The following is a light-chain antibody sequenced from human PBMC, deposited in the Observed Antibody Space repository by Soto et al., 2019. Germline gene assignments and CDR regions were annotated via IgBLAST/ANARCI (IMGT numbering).Light chain of an antibody. CDR3: AAWDDSLNGVV. V-gene: IGLV1-44*01. CDR2: SNN. CDR1: SSNIGSNY. Sequence: QSVLTQPPSASGTPGPRVTISCSGSSSNIGSNYVYWYQQLPGTAPKLLIYSNNQRTSGVPDRFSVSKSGTSAFLAISGLQSEDEADYYCAAWDDSLNGVVFGGGTKLTVL. J-gene: IGLJ2*01.